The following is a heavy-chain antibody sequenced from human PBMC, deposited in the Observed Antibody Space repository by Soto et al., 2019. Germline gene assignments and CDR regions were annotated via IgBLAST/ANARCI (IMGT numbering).Heavy chain of an antibody. J-gene: IGHJ3*02. D-gene: IGHD1-7*01. CDR3: ARLCITGTTGALDAFDI. CDR1: GFTFSSYA. CDR2: ISYDGSNK. V-gene: IGHV3-30-3*01. Sequence: GGSLRLSCAASGFTFSSYAMHWVRQAPGKGLEWVAVISYDGSNKYYADSVKDRFTISRDNSKNTLYLQMNSLRAEDTAVYYCARLCITGTTGALDAFDIWGQGTMVTVSS.